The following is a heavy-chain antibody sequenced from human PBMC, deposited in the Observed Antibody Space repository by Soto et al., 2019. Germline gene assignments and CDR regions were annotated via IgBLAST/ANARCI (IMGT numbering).Heavy chain of an antibody. Sequence: GESLKISCKGSGYSFTSYWISWVRQMPGKGLEWMGRVDPSDSYTNYSPSFQGHVTISADKSISTAYLQWSSLRAEDTAVYYCASLSRFALDYWGQGTLVTVSS. CDR2: VDPSDSYT. CDR1: GYSFTSYW. J-gene: IGHJ4*01. V-gene: IGHV5-10-1*01. CDR3: ASLSRFALDY. D-gene: IGHD3-10*01.